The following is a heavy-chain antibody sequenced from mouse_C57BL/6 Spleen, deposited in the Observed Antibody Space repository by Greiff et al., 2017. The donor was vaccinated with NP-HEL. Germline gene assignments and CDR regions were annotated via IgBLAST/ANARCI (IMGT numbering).Heavy chain of an antibody. Sequence: EVQVVESGGDLVKPGGSLKLSCAASGFTFSSYGMSWVRQTPDKRLEWVATISSGGSYTYYPDSVKGRFTISRDNAKNSLYLQMSSLKSEDTAMYYCARAYYSNFFDYWGQGTTLTVSS. D-gene: IGHD2-5*01. CDR1: GFTFSSYG. V-gene: IGHV5-6*01. CDR2: ISSGGSYT. J-gene: IGHJ2*01. CDR3: ARAYYSNFFDY.